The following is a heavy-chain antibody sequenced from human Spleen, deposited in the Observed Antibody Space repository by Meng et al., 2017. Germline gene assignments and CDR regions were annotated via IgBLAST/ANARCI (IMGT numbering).Heavy chain of an antibody. D-gene: IGHD5-18*01. CDR1: GGSISSGGYY. Sequence: EAGLGLVKPSQTLSLTCTVSGGSISSGGYYWSWIRQHPGKGLEWIGYFYYSGSTYYNPSLKSLVTISLDTSKNQFSLKLSSVTAADTAVYYCARDLSGYGWFDPWGQGTLVTVSS. CDR3: ARDLSGYGWFDP. CDR2: FYYSGST. V-gene: IGHV4-31*01. J-gene: IGHJ5*02.